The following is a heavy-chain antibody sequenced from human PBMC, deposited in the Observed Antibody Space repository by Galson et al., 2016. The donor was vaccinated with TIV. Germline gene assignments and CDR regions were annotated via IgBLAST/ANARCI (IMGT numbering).Heavy chain of an antibody. CDR2: IKLDGRET. D-gene: IGHD5-18*01. CDR1: GFTPSNYW. Sequence: SLRLSCAASGFTPSNYWMTWVRQAPGRGLEWVANIKLDGRETYYVDSVKGRFTISGDNAKNSLSLEMHSLRAEDTAIYYCARDLGYSYGQGWFDLWGQGTLVTVSS. V-gene: IGHV3-7*01. CDR3: ARDLGYSYGQGWFDL. J-gene: IGHJ5*02.